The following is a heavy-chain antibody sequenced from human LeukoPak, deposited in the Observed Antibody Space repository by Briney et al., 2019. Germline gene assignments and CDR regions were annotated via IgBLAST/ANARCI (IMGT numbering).Heavy chain of an antibody. CDR3: TKAPAGPEYSDNWRFGYNWFDP. D-gene: IGHD5-12*01. V-gene: IGHV3-23*01. Sequence: PGGSLRLSCEASGFTFSAYGMSWVRQAPGKGLEWVSGIGTTAKYYADSVKGRFTISRDNSRNTLYLQMNSLRAEDTAIYYCTKAPAGPEYSDNWRFGYNWFDPWGQGTLVTVSS. CDR2: IGTTAK. CDR1: GFTFSAYG. J-gene: IGHJ5*02.